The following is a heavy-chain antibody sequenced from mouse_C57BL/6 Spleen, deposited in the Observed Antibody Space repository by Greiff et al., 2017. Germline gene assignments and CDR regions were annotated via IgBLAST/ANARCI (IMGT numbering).Heavy chain of an antibody. D-gene: IGHD3-2*02. Sequence: VQLVESGPELVKPGASVKISCKASGYAFSSSWMNWVKQRPGKGLEWIGRIYPGDGDTNYNGKFKGKATLTADKSSSTAYMQLSSLTSEDSAVYFCERSADSSGPTFDYWGQGTTLTVSS. CDR3: ERSADSSGPTFDY. J-gene: IGHJ2*01. V-gene: IGHV1-82*01. CDR1: GYAFSSSW. CDR2: IYPGDGDT.